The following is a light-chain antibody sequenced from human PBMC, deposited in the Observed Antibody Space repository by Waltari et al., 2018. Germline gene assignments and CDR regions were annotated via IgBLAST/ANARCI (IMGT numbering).Light chain of an antibody. Sequence: DNQMTQSPSPVSAPVWNRVTNTLRARQGISSWFAWYQQKPGKAPKLLIYAASSLQSGVPSRFSGSGSGTDFTLTISSLQPEDFATYYCQQANSFPQLTFGGGTKVEIK. CDR3: QQANSFPQLT. J-gene: IGKJ4*01. CDR1: QGISSW. CDR2: AAS. V-gene: IGKV1-12*01.